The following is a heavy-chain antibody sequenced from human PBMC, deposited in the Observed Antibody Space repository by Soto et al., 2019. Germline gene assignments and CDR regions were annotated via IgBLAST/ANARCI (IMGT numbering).Heavy chain of an antibody. CDR3: ARPLGIAAGDYYGMDV. D-gene: IGHD6-13*01. CDR2: IWYDGSNK. V-gene: IGHV3-33*01. J-gene: IGHJ6*02. CDR1: GFTFISYG. Sequence: GGSLRLSCGASGFTFISYGMHWGRQAPGKGLEWVAVIWYDGSNKYYADSVKGRFTISRDNSKNTLYLQMNSLRAEDTAVYYCARPLGIAAGDYYGMDVWGQGTTVTVSS.